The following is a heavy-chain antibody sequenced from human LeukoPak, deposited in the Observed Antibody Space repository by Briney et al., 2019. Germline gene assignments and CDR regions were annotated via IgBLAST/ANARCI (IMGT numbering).Heavy chain of an antibody. CDR2: ISYDGSNK. J-gene: IGHJ4*02. Sequence: GGSLRLSCAASGFTFSSYGMHWVRQAPGKGLEWVAVISYDGSNKYYADSVKGRFTISRDNAKNSLYLQMNSLRAEDTAVYYCARDGGVYNWNYASFDYWGQGTLVTVSS. CDR1: GFTFSSYG. D-gene: IGHD1-7*01. CDR3: ARDGGVYNWNYASFDY. V-gene: IGHV3-30*03.